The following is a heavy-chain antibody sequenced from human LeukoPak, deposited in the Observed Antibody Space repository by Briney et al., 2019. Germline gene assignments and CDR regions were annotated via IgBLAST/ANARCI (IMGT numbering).Heavy chain of an antibody. J-gene: IGHJ4*02. CDR3: GRERDLYDSSGYYPSPPDY. CDR2: IIPILGIA. D-gene: IGHD3-22*01. V-gene: IGHV1-69*04. CDR1: GGTFSSYT. Sequence: SVKVSCKASGGTFSSYTISWVRQAPGQGLEWMGRIIPILGIANYAQKFQGRVTITADKSTSTAYMELGRLRSGDTPGFYVGRERDLYDSSGYYPSPPDYWGQGTLATVSA.